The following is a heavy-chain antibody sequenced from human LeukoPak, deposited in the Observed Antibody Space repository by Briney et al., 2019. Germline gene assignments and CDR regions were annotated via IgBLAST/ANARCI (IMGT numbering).Heavy chain of an antibody. CDR2: IKQDGSEK. V-gene: IGHV3-7*01. Sequence: PGGSLRLSCAASGFTFSSYAMSWVRQAPGKGLEWVANIKQDGSEKYYVDSVKGRFTISRDNAKNSLYLQMNSLRAEDTAVYYCARPRTTSDFDYWGQGTLVTVSS. CDR3: ARPRTTSDFDY. J-gene: IGHJ4*02. CDR1: GFTFSSYA. D-gene: IGHD1-7*01.